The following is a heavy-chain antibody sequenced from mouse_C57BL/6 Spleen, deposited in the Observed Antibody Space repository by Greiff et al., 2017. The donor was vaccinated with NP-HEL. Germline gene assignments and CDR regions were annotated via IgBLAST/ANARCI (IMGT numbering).Heavy chain of an antibody. CDR2: IDPSDSYT. CDR3: ARGYGSSYDWYFDV. V-gene: IGHV1-50*01. J-gene: IGHJ1*03. Sequence: QVQLQQPGAELVKPGASVKLSCKASGYTFTSYWMQWVKQRPGQGLEWIGEIDPSDSYTNYNQKFKGKATLTVDTSSSTAYMQLSSLTSEDSAVYYCARGYGSSYDWYFDVWGTGTTVTVSS. D-gene: IGHD1-1*01. CDR1: GYTFTSYW.